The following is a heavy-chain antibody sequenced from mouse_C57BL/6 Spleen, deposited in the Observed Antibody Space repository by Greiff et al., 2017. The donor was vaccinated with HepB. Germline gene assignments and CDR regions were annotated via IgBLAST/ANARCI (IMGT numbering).Heavy chain of an antibody. CDR3: ARRDNYYGSSLEDAMDY. Sequence: VKLMESGAELARPGASVKLSCKASGYTFTSYGISWVKQRTGQGLEWIGEIYPRSGNTYYNEKFKGKATLTADKSSSTAYMELRSLTSEDSAVYFCARRDNYYGSSLEDAMDYWGQGTSVTVSS. CDR1: GYTFTSYG. V-gene: IGHV1-81*01. CDR2: IYPRSGNT. J-gene: IGHJ4*01. D-gene: IGHD1-1*01.